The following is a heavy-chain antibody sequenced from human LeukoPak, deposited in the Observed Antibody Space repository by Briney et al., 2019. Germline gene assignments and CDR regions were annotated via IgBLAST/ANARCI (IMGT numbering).Heavy chain of an antibody. D-gene: IGHD3-10*01. V-gene: IGHV3-23*01. CDR3: AKDSVRGRPLNWFDP. CDR2: ISGSGGST. J-gene: IGHJ5*02. CDR1: GFTFSSYA. Sequence: PGGSLRLSCAASGFTFSSYAMCWVRQPPGKGLEWVSAISGSGGSTYYADSVKGRFTISRDNSKNTLYLQMNSLRAEDTAVYYCAKDSVRGRPLNWFDPWGQGTLVTVSS.